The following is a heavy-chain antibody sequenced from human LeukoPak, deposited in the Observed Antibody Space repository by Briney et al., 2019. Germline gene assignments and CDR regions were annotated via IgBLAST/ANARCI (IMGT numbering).Heavy chain of an antibody. V-gene: IGHV1-18*01. D-gene: IGHD2-2*01. J-gene: IGHJ5*02. Sequence: PGASVKFSCKASGYTFTSYGISWVRQALGQGLEWMGWISAYNGNTNYAQKLQGRVTMTTDTSTSTAYMELRSLRSDDTAVYYCARVWAPVQNQRTEYQPEEIWFDPWGQGTLVTVSS. CDR2: ISAYNGNT. CDR3: ARVWAPVQNQRTEYQPEEIWFDP. CDR1: GYTFTSYG.